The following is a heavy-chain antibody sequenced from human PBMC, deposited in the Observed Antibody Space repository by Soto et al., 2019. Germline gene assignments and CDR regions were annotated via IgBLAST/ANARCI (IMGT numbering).Heavy chain of an antibody. CDR3: ARGRIAADY. CDR1: GGTFSSYD. D-gene: IGHD6-13*01. V-gene: IGHV1-3*01. Sequence: GXSVKVSCKASGGTFSSYDISWVRQAPGQRLEWMGWINAGNGNTKYSQKFQGRVTITRDTSASTAYMELSSLRSEDTAVYYCARGRIAADYWGQGTLVTVSS. CDR2: INAGNGNT. J-gene: IGHJ4*02.